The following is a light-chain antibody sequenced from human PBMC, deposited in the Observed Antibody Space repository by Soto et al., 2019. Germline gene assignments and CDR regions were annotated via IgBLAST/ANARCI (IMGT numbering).Light chain of an antibody. CDR3: QLYGISPQ. Sequence: EIVMTQSPATLSVSPGERATLSCRASQSVGSDLAWYQQKPGQAPRLVIYASSNRATGIPDRFSGSASGPDFTLTINRLEPEDFAVYYCQLYGISPQFGQGTRLEIK. CDR2: ASS. CDR1: QSVGSD. V-gene: IGKV3D-15*01. J-gene: IGKJ5*01.